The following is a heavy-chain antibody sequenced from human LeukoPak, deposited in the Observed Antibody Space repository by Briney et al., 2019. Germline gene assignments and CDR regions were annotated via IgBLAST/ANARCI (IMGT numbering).Heavy chain of an antibody. CDR1: GFTFSSYW. Sequence: GGSLRLSCAASGFTFSSYWMSWVRQAPGKGLEWVANIKQDGSEKYYVDSVKGRFTISRDNAKNSLYLQMNSLRAEDTAVYYCARDALWFGELSGAFDIWGQGTMVTVTS. V-gene: IGHV3-7*03. J-gene: IGHJ3*02. CDR2: IKQDGSEK. D-gene: IGHD3-10*01. CDR3: ARDALWFGELSGAFDI.